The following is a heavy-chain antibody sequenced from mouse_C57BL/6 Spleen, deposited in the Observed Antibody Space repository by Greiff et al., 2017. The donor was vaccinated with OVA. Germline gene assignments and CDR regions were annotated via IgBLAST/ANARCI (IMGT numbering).Heavy chain of an antibody. CDR3: ARESYYYGSSYGLAY. D-gene: IGHD1-1*01. CDR2: IYPGDGDT. Sequence: VKLMESGPELVKPGASVKISCKASGYAFSSSWMNWVKQRPGKGLEWIGRIYPGDGDTNYNGKFKGKATLTADKSSSTAYMQLSSLTSEDSAVYFCARESYYYGSSYGLAYWGQGTLVTVSA. CDR1: GYAFSSSW. V-gene: IGHV1-82*01. J-gene: IGHJ3*01.